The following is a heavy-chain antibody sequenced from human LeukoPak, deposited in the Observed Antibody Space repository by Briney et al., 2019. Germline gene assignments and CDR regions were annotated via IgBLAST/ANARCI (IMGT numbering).Heavy chain of an antibody. CDR3: ARQGAYYYGSGSLSFDY. CDR1: GGSFSGYY. CDR2: INHSGST. D-gene: IGHD3-10*01. J-gene: IGHJ4*02. Sequence: SETLSLTCAVHGGSFSGYYWSWIRQPPGKGLEWIGEINHSGSTNYNPSLKSRVTISVDTSKNQFSLKLSSVTAADTAVYYCARQGAYYYGSGSLSFDYWGQGTLVTVSS. V-gene: IGHV4-34*01.